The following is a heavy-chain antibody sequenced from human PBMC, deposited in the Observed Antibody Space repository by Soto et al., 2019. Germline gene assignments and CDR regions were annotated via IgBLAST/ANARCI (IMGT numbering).Heavy chain of an antibody. D-gene: IGHD6-13*01. J-gene: IGHJ4*02. CDR2: ISAYNGNT. CDR3: ARFLPAAGTAF. CDR1: GYTFTSYG. Sequence: ASVKVSCKASGYTFTSYGVGWVRQAPGQGLEWMGWISAYNGNTNYAQKLQGRVTMTTDTSTSTAYMERRSLRSDDTAVYYCARFLPAAGTAFWGQGTPVTVSS. V-gene: IGHV1-18*01.